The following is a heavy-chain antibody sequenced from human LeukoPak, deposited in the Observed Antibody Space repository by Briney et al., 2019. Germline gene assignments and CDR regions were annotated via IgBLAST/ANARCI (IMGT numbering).Heavy chain of an antibody. Sequence: SQTLSLTCAISGDSVSTDSAGWNWIRQSPSRGLEWLGRTYYSSKWYKDYAPSVKSRITINPDTSKNQFSLQLNSVTPEDTAAYYCARGWLQSGFDYWGQGTLITVSS. CDR1: GDSVSTDSAG. CDR3: ARGWLQSGFDY. V-gene: IGHV6-1*01. J-gene: IGHJ4*02. CDR2: TYYSSKWYK. D-gene: IGHD5-24*01.